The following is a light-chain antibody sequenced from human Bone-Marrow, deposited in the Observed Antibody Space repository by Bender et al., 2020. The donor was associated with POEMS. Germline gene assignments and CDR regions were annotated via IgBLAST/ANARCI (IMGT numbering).Light chain of an antibody. CDR3: SSSAGSSNYV. J-gene: IGLJ1*01. V-gene: IGLV2-8*01. CDR2: EVN. Sequence: QSALTQPPSASGSPGQSVTISCTGTTSHIGTSYQVSWYRHHPGKAPKSIIYEVNKRPSGVPDRFSGSRSGNTVFLTVSGLHADDEADYYCSSSAGSSNYVFGPGTKVTVL. CDR1: TSHIGTSYQ.